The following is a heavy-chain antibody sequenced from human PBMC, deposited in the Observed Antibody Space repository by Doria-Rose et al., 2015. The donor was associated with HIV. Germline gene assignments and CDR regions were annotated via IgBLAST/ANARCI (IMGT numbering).Heavy chain of an antibody. CDR2: IFSDDER. CDR3: ARIKSSRWYHKYYFDF. D-gene: IGHD6-13*01. CDR1: GVSLSSPGMG. V-gene: IGHV2-26*01. Sequence: QVQLVQSGPVLLKPTETLTLTCTVSGVSLSSPGMGVSWIRQPPGKALEWLAKIFSDDERSYKTSLKSRLTISRGTSKSQVVLTMTDMDPVDTATYYCARIKSSRWYHKYYFDFWGQGTLVIVSA. J-gene: IGHJ4*02.